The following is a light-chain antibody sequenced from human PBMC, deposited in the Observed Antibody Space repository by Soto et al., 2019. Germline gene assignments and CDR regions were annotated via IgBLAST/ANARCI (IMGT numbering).Light chain of an antibody. CDR3: KHYNSYSEA. CDR2: DAN. J-gene: IGKJ1*01. CDR1: QSISSY. V-gene: IGKV1-39*01. Sequence: DIQMTQSPSSLSASVGDRVTITCRASQSISSYLNWYQQRPGKAPNLLIYDANRLHSGVPPRFSGSGYGTDFTLTITSLQLEDFATYYCKHYNSYSEAFGQGTKVDIK.